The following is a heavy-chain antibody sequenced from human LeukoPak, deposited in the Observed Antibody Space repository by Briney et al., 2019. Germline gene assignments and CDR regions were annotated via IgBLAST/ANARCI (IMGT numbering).Heavy chain of an antibody. V-gene: IGHV1-2*02. D-gene: IGHD4-4*01. J-gene: IGHJ6*02. CDR1: GYTFTGYY. Sequence: ASVKVSCKASGYTFTGYYMHWVRQAPGQGLEWMGWINPNSGGTNYAQKFQGRVTMTRDTSISTAYMELSRLRSDDTAVYYCARESSPTVTTGYYYYYGMDVWGQGTTVTVSS. CDR2: INPNSGGT. CDR3: ARESSPTVTTGYYYYYGMDV.